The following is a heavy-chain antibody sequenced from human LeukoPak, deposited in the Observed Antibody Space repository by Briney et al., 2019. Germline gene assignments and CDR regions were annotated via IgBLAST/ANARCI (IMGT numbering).Heavy chain of an antibody. CDR3: ARARWSSTGWFLGY. CDR2: VNPQGSGT. D-gene: IGHD6-19*01. CDR1: GFTFSSYW. J-gene: IGHJ4*02. V-gene: IGHV3-74*01. Sequence: PGGSLRLSCAASGFTFSSYWMVWVRQAPGKGLVWVSRVNPQGSGTSYTDSVKGRFTISRDNAKDALHLRMDNLRVEDTAVYYCARARWSSTGWFLGYWGQGTLVTVSS.